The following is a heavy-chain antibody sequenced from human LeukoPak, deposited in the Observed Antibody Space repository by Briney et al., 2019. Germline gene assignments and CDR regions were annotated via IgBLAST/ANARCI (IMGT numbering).Heavy chain of an antibody. V-gene: IGHV4-30-2*01. Sequence: SETLSLTCAVSGGSISSGGYSWSWIRQPPGKGLEWIGYIYHSGSTYYNPSLKSRVTISVDRSKNQFSLKLSSVTAAETAVYYCARDNYYGMDVWGQGTTVTVSS. CDR1: GGSISSGGYS. CDR3: ARDNYYGMDV. CDR2: IYHSGST. J-gene: IGHJ6*02.